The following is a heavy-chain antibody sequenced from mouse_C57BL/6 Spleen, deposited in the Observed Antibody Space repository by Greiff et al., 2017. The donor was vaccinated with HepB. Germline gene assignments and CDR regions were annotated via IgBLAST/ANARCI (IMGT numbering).Heavy chain of an antibody. V-gene: IGHV1-64*01. J-gene: IGHJ4*01. Sequence: QVQLQQPGAELVKPGASVKLSCKASGYTFTSYWMHWVKQRPGQGLEWIGMIHPNSGSTNYNEKFKSKATLTVDKSSSTAYMQLSSLTSEDSAVYYCARDDGYYEGAMDYWGQGTSVTVSS. CDR3: ARDDGYYEGAMDY. CDR1: GYTFTSYW. D-gene: IGHD2-3*01. CDR2: IHPNSGST.